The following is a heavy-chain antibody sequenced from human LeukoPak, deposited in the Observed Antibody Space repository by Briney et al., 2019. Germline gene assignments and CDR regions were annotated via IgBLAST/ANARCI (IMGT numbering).Heavy chain of an antibody. CDR2: ISGSGGST. CDR3: AKENYHYYDSSGYYYFDY. Sequence: PGGSLRLSCAASGFTFSSYAMSWVRQAPGKGLEWVSAISGSGGSTYYADSVKGRFTISRDNSKNTLYLQMNSLRAEDTAVYYCAKENYHYYDSSGYYYFDYWGQGTLVTVSS. CDR1: GFTFSSYA. V-gene: IGHV3-23*01. D-gene: IGHD3-22*01. J-gene: IGHJ4*02.